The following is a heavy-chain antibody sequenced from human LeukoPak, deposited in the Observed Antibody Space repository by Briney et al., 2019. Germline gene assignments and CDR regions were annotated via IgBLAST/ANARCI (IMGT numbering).Heavy chain of an antibody. J-gene: IGHJ2*01. D-gene: IGHD6-6*01. V-gene: IGHV3-21*01. CDR1: GFTFSSYS. CDR3: ARKVSWYFNL. CDR2: ISSSSSYI. Sequence: GGSLRLSCAASGFTFSSYSMNWVRQAPGKGLEWVSSISSSSSYIYYADSVKGRFTISRDNAKNTLYLQMNSLRAEDTAVYYCARKVSWYFNLWGRGTLVTVSS.